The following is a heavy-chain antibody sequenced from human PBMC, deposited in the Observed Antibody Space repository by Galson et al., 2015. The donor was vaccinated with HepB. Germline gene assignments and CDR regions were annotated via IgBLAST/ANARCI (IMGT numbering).Heavy chain of an antibody. Sequence: SLRLSCAASGFTVSNHWMHWVRQAPGKGLVWVSRSNRDGSSSSYADSVKGRFTILRDHARNTLYLHMSSLRAEDTAVYYCARDGDYYYMDVWGKGTTVTVSS. CDR2: SNRDGSSS. V-gene: IGHV3-74*01. D-gene: IGHD3-3*01. J-gene: IGHJ6*03. CDR1: GFTVSNHW. CDR3: ARDGDYYYMDV.